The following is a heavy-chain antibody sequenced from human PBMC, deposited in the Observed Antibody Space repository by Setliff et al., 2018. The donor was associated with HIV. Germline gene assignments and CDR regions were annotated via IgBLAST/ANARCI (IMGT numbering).Heavy chain of an antibody. Sequence: GSLRLSCAASGFTVSSNYMTWVRQAPGKGLEWVSVIYSAGNTYYADSVKGRFTISRDNSKNTLYLQMTSLTPEDTAVYYCTRRWNSNWFDPWGQGTLVTVSS. J-gene: IGHJ5*02. CDR2: IYSAGNT. CDR1: GFTVSSNY. V-gene: IGHV3-66*02. CDR3: TRRWNSNWFDP. D-gene: IGHD1-1*01.